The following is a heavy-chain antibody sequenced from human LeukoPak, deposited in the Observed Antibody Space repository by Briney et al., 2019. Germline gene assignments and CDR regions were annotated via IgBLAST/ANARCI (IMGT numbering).Heavy chain of an antibody. V-gene: IGHV3-9*01. CDR3: AKDGFFRGRYYFDY. CDR1: GFTFDDYA. J-gene: IGHJ4*02. D-gene: IGHD1-14*01. CDR2: ISWNSGSI. Sequence: GGSLRLSCAASGFTFDDYAMHLVRQAPGKGLEWVSGISWNSGSIGYADSVKGRFTISRDNAKNSLYLQMNSLRAEDTALYYCAKDGFFRGRYYFDYWGQGTLVTVPS.